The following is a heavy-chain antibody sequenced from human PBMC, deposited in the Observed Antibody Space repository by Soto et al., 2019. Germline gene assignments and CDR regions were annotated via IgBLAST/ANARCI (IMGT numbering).Heavy chain of an antibody. CDR1: GGTFSSYA. V-gene: IGHV1-69*13. Sequence: GASVKVSCKASGGTFSSYAISWVRQAPGQGLEWMGGIIPIFGTANYAQKFQGRVTITADESTSTAYMELSSLRSEDTAVYYCARDDCSGGSCYIYYYYGMDVWGQGTTVTVSS. CDR2: IIPIFGTA. CDR3: ARDDCSGGSCYIYYYYGMDV. D-gene: IGHD2-15*01. J-gene: IGHJ6*02.